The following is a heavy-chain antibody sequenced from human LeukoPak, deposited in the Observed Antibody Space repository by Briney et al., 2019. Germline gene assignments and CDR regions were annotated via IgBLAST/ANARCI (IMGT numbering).Heavy chain of an antibody. CDR1: GDSISSGGYY. CDR2: IYYSGST. J-gene: IGHJ4*02. CDR3: ASGSYYFDY. V-gene: IGHV4-61*08. D-gene: IGHD1-26*01. Sequence: SETLSLTCTVSGDSISSGGYYWSWIRQPPGKGLEWIGYIYYSGSTKNNPSLKSRVTISVDTSKNQFSLKLSSVTAADTAVYYCASGSYYFDYWGQGTLVTVSS.